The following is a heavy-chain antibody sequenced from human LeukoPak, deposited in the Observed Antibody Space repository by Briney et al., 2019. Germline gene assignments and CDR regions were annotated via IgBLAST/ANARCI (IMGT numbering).Heavy chain of an antibody. J-gene: IGHJ4*02. CDR2: IKQDGSEK. CDR3: ARDRYDILTGYYDY. V-gene: IGHV3-7*01. CDR1: GFTFSSYW. D-gene: IGHD3-9*01. Sequence: PGGSLRLSCAASGFTFSSYWMSWVRQAPGKGLEWVANIKQDGSEKYYVDSVKGRFTISRDNAKNSLYLQMNSLRAEDTAVYYCARDRYDILTGYYDYWGQGTLVTVSS.